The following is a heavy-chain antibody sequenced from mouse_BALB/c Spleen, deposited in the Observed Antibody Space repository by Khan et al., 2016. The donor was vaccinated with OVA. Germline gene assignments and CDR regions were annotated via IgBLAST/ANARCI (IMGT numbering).Heavy chain of an antibody. D-gene: IGHD3-1*01. CDR2: IRYDGDS. CDR1: GYSITSGYF. CDR3: ARGGRSAPAWFAY. Sequence: EVQLQESGPGLVKPSQSLSLTCSVTGYSITSGYFWNWIRQFPGNKLEWMGYIRYDGDSNYNPSLKNRISITRDTSKNQFFLKLNSVTPEDTATLYSARGGRSAPAWFAYWGQGTLVTVSP. J-gene: IGHJ3*01. V-gene: IGHV3-6*02.